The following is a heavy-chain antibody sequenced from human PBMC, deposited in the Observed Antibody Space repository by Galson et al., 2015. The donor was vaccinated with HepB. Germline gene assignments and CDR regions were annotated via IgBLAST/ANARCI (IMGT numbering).Heavy chain of an antibody. CDR1: GYTFTSYG. J-gene: IGHJ6*02. CDR3: ARVADDSNYYSYYGMDV. V-gene: IGHV1-18*01. CDR2: ISAYNGNT. D-gene: IGHD4-11*01. Sequence: SVKVSCKASGYTFTSYGISWVRQAPGQGLEWMGWISAYNGNTNYAQKLQGRVTMTTDTSTSTAYMELRSLRSDDTAVYYCARVADDSNYYSYYGMDVWGQGTTVTVSS.